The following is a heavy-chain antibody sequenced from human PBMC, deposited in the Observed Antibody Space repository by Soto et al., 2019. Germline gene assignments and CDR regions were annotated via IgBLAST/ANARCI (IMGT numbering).Heavy chain of an antibody. D-gene: IGHD2-2*01. CDR2: IYWDDDK. CDR1: WFSLSTSGVG. CDR3: AHRAYCSSTSCHRASLKED. J-gene: IGHJ4*02. Sequence: HITLKESGPTLVKPTQTLTLTCTFSWFSLSTSGVGVGWIRQPPGKALEWLALIYWDDDKRYSPSLNSRLTITKGTSKNQVVLTMTNMDPVDTATYYCAHRAYCSSTSCHRASLKEDWGQGTLVTVSS. V-gene: IGHV2-5*02.